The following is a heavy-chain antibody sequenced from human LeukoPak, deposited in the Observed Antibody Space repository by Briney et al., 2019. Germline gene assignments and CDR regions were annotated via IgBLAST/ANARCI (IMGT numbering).Heavy chain of an antibody. Sequence: ASVKVSCKASGGTFSSYAISWVRQAPGQGLEWMGRIIPIFGTANYAQKFQGRVTITTDESTSTAYMELSSLRSEDTAVYHCARDRLAYCGGDCYSNWGQGTLVTVSS. V-gene: IGHV1-69*05. CDR1: GGTFSSYA. CDR3: ARDRLAYCGGDCYSN. D-gene: IGHD2-21*02. CDR2: IIPIFGTA. J-gene: IGHJ4*02.